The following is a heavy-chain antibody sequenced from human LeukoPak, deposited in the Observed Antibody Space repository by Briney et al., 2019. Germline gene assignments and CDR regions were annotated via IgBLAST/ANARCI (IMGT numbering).Heavy chain of an antibody. CDR2: IYYSGST. Sequence: SETLSPTCTVSGGSISSTTYYWGWIRQPPGKGLEWIGSIYYSGSTYYNPSLKSRVSISVDTSRNQFSLKLSSVTAADTAVYYCARSYWAGTTTRGYYYYMDVWGKGTTVTVSS. CDR1: GGSISSTTYY. J-gene: IGHJ6*03. D-gene: IGHD1-1*01. CDR3: ARSYWAGTTTRGYYYYMDV. V-gene: IGHV4-39*01.